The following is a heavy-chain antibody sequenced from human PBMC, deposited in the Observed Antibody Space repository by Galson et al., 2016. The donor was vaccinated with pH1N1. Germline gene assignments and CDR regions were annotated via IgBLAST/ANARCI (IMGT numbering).Heavy chain of an antibody. V-gene: IGHV1-69*13. Sequence: SVKVSCKASGGPLSSYATGWVRQAPGQGPEWMGGIMPIFGTTKYEQKFQGRVTITADEMSGSAYMELRGLTSSDTAVYYCVRSTGYSKVNGPFDVWGQGTLVIVSS. D-gene: IGHD1-26*01. CDR1: GGPLSSYA. J-gene: IGHJ3*01. CDR2: IMPIFGTT. CDR3: VRSTGYSKVNGPFDV.